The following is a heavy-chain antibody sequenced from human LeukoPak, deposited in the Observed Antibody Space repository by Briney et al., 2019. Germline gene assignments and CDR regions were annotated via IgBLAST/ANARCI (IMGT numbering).Heavy chain of an antibody. D-gene: IGHD2-15*01. CDR2: ISSSSSYI. CDR3: ARRSRLGGHPFDY. V-gene: IGHV3-21*01. Sequence: GGSLRLSCAASGFTFSSYSMNWVRQAPGKGLEWVSSISSSSSYIYYADSVKGRFTISRDNAKNSLYLQMNSLRAEHTAVYYCARRSRLGGHPFDYWGQGTLVTVSS. CDR1: GFTFSSYS. J-gene: IGHJ4*02.